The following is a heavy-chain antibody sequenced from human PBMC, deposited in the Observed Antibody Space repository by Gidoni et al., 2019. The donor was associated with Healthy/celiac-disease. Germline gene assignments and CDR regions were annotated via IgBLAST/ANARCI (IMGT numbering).Heavy chain of an antibody. J-gene: IGHJ4*02. CDR1: GVSISSGSYY. D-gene: IGHD3-9*01. Sequence: VQLQESGPGLVKPSQTLPLTCTVSGVSISSGSYYWSWIRQPAGKGLEWIGRIYTSGSTNYNPSLKSRVTMSVDTSKNQFSLKLSSVTAADTAVYYCARSYDILTGSDWGQGTLVTVSS. CDR2: IYTSGST. V-gene: IGHV4-61*02. CDR3: ARSYDILTGSD.